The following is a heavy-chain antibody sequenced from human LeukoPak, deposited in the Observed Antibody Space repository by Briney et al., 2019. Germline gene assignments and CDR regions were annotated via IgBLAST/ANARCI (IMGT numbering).Heavy chain of an antibody. CDR1: GFTFSSYA. Sequence: PGGSLRLSCAASGFTFSSYAMSWVRQAPGKGLEWVSAISGSGGSTYYADSVKGRSTISRDNSKNTLYLQMNSLRAEDTAVYYCAKAPDDVGTYYFDYWGQGTLVTVSS. J-gene: IGHJ4*02. CDR3: AKAPDDVGTYYFDY. D-gene: IGHD3-16*01. V-gene: IGHV3-23*01. CDR2: ISGSGGST.